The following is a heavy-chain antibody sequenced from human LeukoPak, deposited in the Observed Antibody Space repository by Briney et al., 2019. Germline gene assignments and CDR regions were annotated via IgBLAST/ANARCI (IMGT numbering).Heavy chain of an antibody. CDR2: IYYSGST. CDR1: GGTFSSCSYY. V-gene: IGHV4-39*01. CDR3: ARQRPMSVGWFDP. Sequence: WETLSLTCTVSGGTFSSCSYYWGRIGPAPGKGLEWIGSIYYSGSTYYNPSRKSRITISVDKTKNLFALKLSSVTAADTAVYYCARQRPMSVGWFDPWGQGTLVTVSS. J-gene: IGHJ5*02.